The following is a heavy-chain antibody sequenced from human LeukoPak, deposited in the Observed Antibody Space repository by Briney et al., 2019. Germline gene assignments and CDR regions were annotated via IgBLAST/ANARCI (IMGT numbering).Heavy chain of an antibody. CDR1: GFTFSSYS. CDR3: AKDKGGWVTMPLYYFDY. Sequence: PGGSLRLSCAASGFTFSSYSMNWVRQAPGKGLEWVSSISSSSSYIYYADSVKGRFTISRDNSKNTLYLQMNSLRAEDTAVYYCAKDKGGWVTMPLYYFDYWGQGTLVTVSS. V-gene: IGHV3-21*04. D-gene: IGHD2-2*01. CDR2: ISSSSSYI. J-gene: IGHJ4*02.